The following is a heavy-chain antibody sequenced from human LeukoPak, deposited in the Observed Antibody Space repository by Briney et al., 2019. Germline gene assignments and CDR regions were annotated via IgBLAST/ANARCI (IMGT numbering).Heavy chain of an antibody. D-gene: IGHD1/OR15-1a*01. CDR2: ITGSSSYI. Sequence: GGSLRLSCAASGFTFSSYGMNWVRQAPGKGLEWVSSITGSSSYIYYADSVKGRFTISRDNAKNSLYLQMNSLRAEDTAVYYCARDRVNTGFYYGMDVWGQGTTVTVSS. CDR1: GFTFSSYG. CDR3: ARDRVNTGFYYGMDV. V-gene: IGHV3-21*01. J-gene: IGHJ6*02.